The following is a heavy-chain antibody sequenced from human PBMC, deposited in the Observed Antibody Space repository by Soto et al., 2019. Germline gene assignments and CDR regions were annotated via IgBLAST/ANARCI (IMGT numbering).Heavy chain of an antibody. CDR1: GGSITSGGYY. CDR3: AILPPYYGLDV. Sequence: SETLSLTCTVSGGSITSGGYYWSWIRQHPGKGLEWIGFLYYSGSTYYNPSLESRVTISVDTSKNQFSLQLSSVTAADPAVYYCAILPPYYGLDVWGQGTTGTVCS. CDR2: LYYSGST. J-gene: IGHJ6*02. V-gene: IGHV4-31*03.